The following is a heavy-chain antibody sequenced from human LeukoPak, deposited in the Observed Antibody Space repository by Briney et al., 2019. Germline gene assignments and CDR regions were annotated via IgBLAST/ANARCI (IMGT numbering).Heavy chain of an antibody. CDR1: GPTFSSYS. D-gene: IGHD5/OR15-5a*01. CDR2: ITASGDTT. J-gene: IGHJ4*02. V-gene: IGHV3-23*01. Sequence: GGSLRLSCEASGPTFSSYSMSWVRQAPGRGLEWVSGITASGDTTYYADSVTGRFTISRDNSKNTLYLQMNSLRVEDTAAYYCAKMSGYFDYWGQGTLVTVSS. CDR3: AKMSGYFDY.